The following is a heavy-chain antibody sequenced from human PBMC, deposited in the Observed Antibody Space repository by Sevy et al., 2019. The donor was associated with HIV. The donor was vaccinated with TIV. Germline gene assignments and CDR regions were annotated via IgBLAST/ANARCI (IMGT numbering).Heavy chain of an antibody. D-gene: IGHD6-19*01. V-gene: IGHV3-30-3*01. J-gene: IGHJ4*02. Sequence: GGSLRLSCAASGFTFSSYAMHWVRQAPGKGLEWVAVISYDGSNKYYADSVKGRFTISRDNSKNTLYLQMNSLRAEDTAVYHCARDAGYSIGWYPGYWGQGTLVTVSS. CDR3: ARDAGYSIGWYPGY. CDR1: GFTFSSYA. CDR2: ISYDGSNK.